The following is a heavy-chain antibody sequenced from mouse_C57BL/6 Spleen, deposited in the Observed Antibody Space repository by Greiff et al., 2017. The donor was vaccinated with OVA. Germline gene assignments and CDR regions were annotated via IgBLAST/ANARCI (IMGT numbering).Heavy chain of an antibody. CDR3: ARLYGLYAMDY. D-gene: IGHD2-10*02. J-gene: IGHJ4*01. CDR2: IYPGDGDT. CDR1: GYAFSSSW. V-gene: IGHV1-82*01. Sequence: VKLQESGPELVKPGASVKISCKASGYAFSSSWMNWVKQRPGKGLEWIGRIYPGDGDTNYNGKFKGKATLTADKSSSTAYMQLSSLTSEDSAVYFCARLYGLYAMDYWGQGTSVTVSS.